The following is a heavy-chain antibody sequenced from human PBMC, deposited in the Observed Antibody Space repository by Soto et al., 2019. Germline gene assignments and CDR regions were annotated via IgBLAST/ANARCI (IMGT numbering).Heavy chain of an antibody. D-gene: IGHD7-27*01. CDR1: GGSISSNNYY. CDR2: MSYSRST. V-gene: IGHV4-39*01. J-gene: IGHJ4*02. Sequence: QLQLQESGPGLVKPSETLSLTCFVSGGSISSNNYYWGWIRQPPGKGLEWIGSMSYSRSTYYNPALKSRVTISVDTFKNPFSLKLTSVTAADTAVYYCASHLRHTNWGGGYFDYWGQGPLVTVSS. CDR3: ASHLRHTNWGGGYFDY.